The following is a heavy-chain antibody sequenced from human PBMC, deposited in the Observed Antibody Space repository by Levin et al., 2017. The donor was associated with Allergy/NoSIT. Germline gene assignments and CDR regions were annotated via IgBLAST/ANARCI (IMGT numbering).Heavy chain of an antibody. Sequence: GESLKISCAASGFTFSSYGMHWVRQAPGKGLEWVAVIWYDGSNKYYADSVKGRFTISRDNSKNTLYLQMNSLRAEDTAVYYCARETGGSSGSYYTSPFNDAFDIWGQGTMVTVSS. CDR2: IWYDGSNK. V-gene: IGHV3-33*01. D-gene: IGHD3-10*01. J-gene: IGHJ3*02. CDR3: ARETGGSSGSYYTSPFNDAFDI. CDR1: GFTFSSYG.